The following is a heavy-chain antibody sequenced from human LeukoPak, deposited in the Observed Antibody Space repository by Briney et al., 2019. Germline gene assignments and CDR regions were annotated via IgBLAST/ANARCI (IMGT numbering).Heavy chain of an antibody. J-gene: IGHJ6*03. CDR3: ARQRNYYGSGSYYREYYYYYMDV. CDR1: GGTFSSYA. Sequence: SVKVSCKASGGTFSSYAISWVRQAPGQGLEWMGGIIPIFGTANYAQRFQGRVTITADVTTSTAYMELSSLRSEDTAVYYCARQRNYYGSGSYYREYYYYYMDVWGKGTTVTVSS. CDR2: IIPIFGTA. V-gene: IGHV1-69*13. D-gene: IGHD3-10*01.